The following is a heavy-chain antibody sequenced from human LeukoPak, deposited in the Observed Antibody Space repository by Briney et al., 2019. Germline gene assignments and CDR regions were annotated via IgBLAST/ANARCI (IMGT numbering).Heavy chain of an antibody. D-gene: IGHD2-21*01. Sequence: PGGSLRLSCAASGSPLSSYAMSWVRQAPGKGLEWVSATSSSDAGTYYADSVRGRFTISRDNSKNTLYLQMNSLRVEDAAVYYCARAPVTSCRGAHCYPFDYWGQGTLVTVSS. CDR3: ARAPVTSCRGAHCYPFDY. CDR1: GSPLSSYA. J-gene: IGHJ4*02. V-gene: IGHV3-23*01. CDR2: TSSSDAGT.